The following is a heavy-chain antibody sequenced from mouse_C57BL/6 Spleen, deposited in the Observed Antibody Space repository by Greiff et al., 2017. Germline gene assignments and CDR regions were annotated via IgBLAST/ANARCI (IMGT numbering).Heavy chain of an antibody. V-gene: IGHV1-69*01. J-gene: IGHJ1*03. Sequence: QVQLQQPGAELVMPGASVKLSCKASGYTFTSYWMHWVKQRPGQGLEWIGEIDPSDSYTNYNQKFKGKSTLTVDKSSSTAYMQLSSLTSEDSAVYYCANYGFDVWGTGTTVTVSS. CDR1: GYTFTSYW. D-gene: IGHD1-1*02. CDR2: IDPSDSYT. CDR3: ANYGFDV.